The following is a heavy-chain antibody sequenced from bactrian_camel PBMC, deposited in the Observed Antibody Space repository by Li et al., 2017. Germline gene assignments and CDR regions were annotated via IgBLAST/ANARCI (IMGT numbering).Heavy chain of an antibody. CDR2: IYSDSSNT. V-gene: IGHV3-2*01. Sequence: VESGGGLVQPGGSLRLSCAASGFTFSSYYMYWVRQAPGKGLEWVSSIYSDSSNTYYADSVKGRFTISRDNAKNPVYLEMNVLKPEDTAIYYCAADGDQRDCDGGFWGQGTQVTVS. J-gene: IGHJ6*01. CDR3: AADGDQRDCDGGF. CDR1: GFTFSSYY. D-gene: IGHD3*01.